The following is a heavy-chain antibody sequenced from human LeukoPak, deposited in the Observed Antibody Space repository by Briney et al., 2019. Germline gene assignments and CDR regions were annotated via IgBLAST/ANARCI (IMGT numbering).Heavy chain of an antibody. CDR3: ARGGVWYFDL. Sequence: PTETLSLTCTVSDGSISFHYWSWIRQPPGKGLEWIGYIHLSGSTYYDPSLRSRVTISGDTSKNQFSLRLNSVTAADTAVYYCARGGVWYFDLWGRGTLVTVSS. D-gene: IGHD3-16*01. V-gene: IGHV4-59*11. J-gene: IGHJ2*01. CDR1: DGSISFHY. CDR2: IHLSGST.